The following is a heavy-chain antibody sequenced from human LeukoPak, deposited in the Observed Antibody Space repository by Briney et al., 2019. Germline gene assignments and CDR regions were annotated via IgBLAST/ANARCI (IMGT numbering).Heavy chain of an antibody. Sequence: GGSLRLSCGASGFIFRNYAMSWVRQAPGEGLKWVAGISDNGGGAYYAESLKGRFTISRDNSKNMLYLQMNSLRVEDTAVYYCAKESGPLGAPLYDYWGRGILVTVSS. CDR2: ISDNGGGA. D-gene: IGHD4/OR15-4a*01. V-gene: IGHV3-23*01. J-gene: IGHJ4*02. CDR1: GFIFRNYA. CDR3: AKESGPLGAPLYDY.